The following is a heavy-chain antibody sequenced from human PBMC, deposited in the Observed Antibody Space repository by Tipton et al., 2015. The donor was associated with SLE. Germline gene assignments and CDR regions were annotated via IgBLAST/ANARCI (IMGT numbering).Heavy chain of an antibody. CDR2: IYYSGST. D-gene: IGHD3-10*01. CDR3: ARAEYSFDY. Sequence: TLSLTCTVSGGSISSYYWSWIRQPPGKGLEWIGYIYYSGSTNYNPSLKSRVTISVDTSKNQFSLKLSSVTAADTAAYYCARAEYSFDYWGQGALVTVSS. V-gene: IGHV4-59*01. J-gene: IGHJ4*02. CDR1: GGSISSYY.